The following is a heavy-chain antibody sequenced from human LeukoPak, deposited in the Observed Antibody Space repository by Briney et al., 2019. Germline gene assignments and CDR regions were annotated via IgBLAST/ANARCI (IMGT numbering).Heavy chain of an antibody. CDR2: ISSSSNYI. CDR1: GFTFSTYS. D-gene: IGHD3-16*01. J-gene: IGHJ5*02. CDR3: APGPPYVT. V-gene: IGHV3-21*01. Sequence: GSLRLSCAASGFTFSTYSMYWVRQAPGKGLEWVSSISSSSNYIYYADSVKGRITISRDNAKNSLYLQMNSLRAEDTAVYYCAPGPPYVTWGQGTLVTVSS.